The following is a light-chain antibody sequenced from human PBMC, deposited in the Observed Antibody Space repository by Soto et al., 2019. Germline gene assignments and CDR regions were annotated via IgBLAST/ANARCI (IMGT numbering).Light chain of an antibody. CDR3: QQYSALPMT. Sequence: EIVVTQSPATLALSPGERATLSCGASQTLSPNYLAWCQQKPGHPPRLLMYGSSKRSTGIPDRFSGSGSGTDFTLTISRLEPDDFGFYFCQQYSALPMTFGQGTRLEIK. V-gene: IGKV3-20*01. CDR2: GSS. CDR1: QTLSPNY. J-gene: IGKJ5*01.